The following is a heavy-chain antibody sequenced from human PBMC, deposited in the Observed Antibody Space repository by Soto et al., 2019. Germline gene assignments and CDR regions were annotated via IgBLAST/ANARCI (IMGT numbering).Heavy chain of an antibody. CDR2: IIPILGIA. CDR1: GGTFSSYT. V-gene: IGHV1-69*02. Sequence: QVQLVQSGAEVKKPGSSVKVACKTSGGTFSSYTISWVRRSPGQGLEWMGMIIPILGIANYAQKFQGRVTPTADNSSRCADLEFRSLRSEATALYYCAMEYYSSTSCYRDYWVQGTRVTVSS. CDR3: AMEYYSSTSCYRDY. D-gene: IGHD2-2*02. J-gene: IGHJ4*02.